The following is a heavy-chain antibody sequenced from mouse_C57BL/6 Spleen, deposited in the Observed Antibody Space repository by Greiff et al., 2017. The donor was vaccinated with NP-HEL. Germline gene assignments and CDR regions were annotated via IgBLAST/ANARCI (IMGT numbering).Heavy chain of an antibody. CDR1: GYTFTSYG. Sequence: VKLQESGAELARPGASVKLSCKASGYTFTSYGISWVKQRTGQGLEWIGEIYPRSGNTYYNETFKGKATLTADKSSSTADRGLRSLTSEDSAVYFCARAYYYGSSRYFDDWGQGTTLTVSS. J-gene: IGHJ2*01. CDR2: IYPRSGNT. V-gene: IGHV1-81*01. CDR3: ARAYYYGSSRYFDD. D-gene: IGHD1-1*01.